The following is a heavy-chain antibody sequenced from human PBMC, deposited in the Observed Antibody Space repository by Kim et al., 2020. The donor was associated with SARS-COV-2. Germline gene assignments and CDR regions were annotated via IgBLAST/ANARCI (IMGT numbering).Heavy chain of an antibody. CDR3: ARARGGGYSSGYDD. D-gene: IGHD5-18*01. V-gene: IGHV3-30*01. Sequence: GAVRGRFTISRDNSKNTLYLQMNSLRAEDTTVYYCARARGGGYSSGYDDWGQGALVTVSS. J-gene: IGHJ4*02.